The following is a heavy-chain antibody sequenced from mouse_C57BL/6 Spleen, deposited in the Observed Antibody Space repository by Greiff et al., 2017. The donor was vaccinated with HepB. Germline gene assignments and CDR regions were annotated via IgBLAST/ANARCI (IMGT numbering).Heavy chain of an antibody. V-gene: IGHV1-42*01. J-gene: IGHJ3*01. CDR1: GYSFTGYY. Sequence: EVKLQESGPELVKPGASVKISCKASGYSFTGYYMNWVKQSPEKSLEWIGEIDPSTGGTTYNQKFKAKATLTVDKSSSTAYMQLKSLTSEDSAVYYCADGNYFAYWGQGTLVTVSA. CDR2: IDPSTGGT. D-gene: IGHD2-1*01. CDR3: ADGNYFAY.